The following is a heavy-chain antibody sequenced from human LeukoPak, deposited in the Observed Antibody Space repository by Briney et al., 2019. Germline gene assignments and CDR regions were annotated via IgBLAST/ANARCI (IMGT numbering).Heavy chain of an antibody. Sequence: GGSLRLSCAASGFTFSNHAMSWVRQAPGKGLEWVSAIHDSGISTYYADSVKGRFTISRDNSKNTLYLQMNSLRAEDTAIYYCATYCSGGSCYGDYWGQGTLVTVSS. CDR2: IHDSGIST. CDR3: ATYCSGGSCYGDY. CDR1: GFTFSNHA. J-gene: IGHJ4*02. V-gene: IGHV3-23*01. D-gene: IGHD2-15*01.